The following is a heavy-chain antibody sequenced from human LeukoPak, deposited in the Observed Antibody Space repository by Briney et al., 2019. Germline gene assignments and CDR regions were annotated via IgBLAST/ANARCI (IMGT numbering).Heavy chain of an antibody. V-gene: IGHV3-30*02. CDR2: IRYDGSNK. CDR3: ARYHCSSTSCYSEVSFDY. CDR1: GFTFSTYG. J-gene: IGHJ4*02. D-gene: IGHD2-2*01. Sequence: PGGSLRLSRAASGFTFSTYGMHWVRQAPGKGLEWVAFIRYDGSNKYYADSVKGRFTISRDNSKSTLYLQMNSLRAEDTAVYYCARYHCSSTSCYSEVSFDYWGRGTLVTVSS.